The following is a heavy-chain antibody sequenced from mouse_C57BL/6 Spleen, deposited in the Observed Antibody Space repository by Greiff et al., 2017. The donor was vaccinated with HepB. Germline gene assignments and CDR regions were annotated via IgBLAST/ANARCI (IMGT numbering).Heavy chain of an antibody. V-gene: IGHV1-69*01. CDR2: IDPSDSYT. Sequence: VQLQQPGAELVMPGASVKLSCTASGYTFTSYWMHWVKQRPGQGLEWIGEIDPSDSYTNYNQKFKGKSTLTVDKSSSTAYMQLSSLTSEDSAVYYCARLPDYYGSSRYFDVWGTGTTVTVSS. CDR1: GYTFTSYW. J-gene: IGHJ1*03. CDR3: ARLPDYYGSSRYFDV. D-gene: IGHD1-1*01.